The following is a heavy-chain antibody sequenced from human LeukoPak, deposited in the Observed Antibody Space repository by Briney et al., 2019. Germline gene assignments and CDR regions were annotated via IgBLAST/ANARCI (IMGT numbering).Heavy chain of an antibody. CDR3: AKQKGSASGASDY. CDR1: GFTFSSYA. J-gene: IGHJ4*02. D-gene: IGHD1-26*01. V-gene: IGHV3-23*01. CDR2: ISGDGGST. Sequence: GGSLRLSCAASGFTFSSYAINWVRQAPGKGLECVSAISGDGGSTYYADSVKGRFTISRDNSKNTRYLQMNSLRAGDTAVYYCAKQKGSASGASDYWGQGTLVTVSS.